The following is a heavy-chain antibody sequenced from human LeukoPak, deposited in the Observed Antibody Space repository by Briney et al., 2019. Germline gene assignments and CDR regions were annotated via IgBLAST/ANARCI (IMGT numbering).Heavy chain of an antibody. CDR2: IRSKVHGGTA. D-gene: IGHD5-24*01. CDR3: SREPKGRWLQFDY. CDR1: GFTFGEDT. J-gene: IGHJ4*02. V-gene: IGHV3-49*03. Sequence: PGGSLRLSCTPSGFTFGEDTVSWFRQAPGKGLEWVGFIRSKVHGGTAEYAASVKGRFTLSRDDSKSTAYLQMNSLKIEDTAVYYCSREPKGRWLQFDYWGQGTLVTVSS.